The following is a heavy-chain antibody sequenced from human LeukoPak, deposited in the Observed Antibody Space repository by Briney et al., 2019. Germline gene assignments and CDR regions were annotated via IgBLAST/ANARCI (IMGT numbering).Heavy chain of an antibody. CDR3: GRGSAFDI. Sequence: SETLSLTCAVSGYSISSGYYWGWIRQPPGKGLEWIGSIYHSGSTYYNRSLKSRITISVDTSKHQFSLKLSSVTAADTAVYGSGRGSAFDIWGQGTMVTVSS. J-gene: IGHJ3*02. D-gene: IGHD3-10*01. V-gene: IGHV4-38-2*01. CDR2: IYHSGST. CDR1: GYSISSGYY.